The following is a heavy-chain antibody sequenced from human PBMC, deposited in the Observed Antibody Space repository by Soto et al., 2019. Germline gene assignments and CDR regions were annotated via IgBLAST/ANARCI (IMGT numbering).Heavy chain of an antibody. J-gene: IGHJ6*02. D-gene: IGHD3-10*01. CDR2: TSTDGSNA. CDR3: SKSWDYFHYYNCLDV. CDR1: GFSFSSYG. Sequence: QVQLVESGGGVVQPGRSLRLSCTASGFSFSSYGMHWVRQAPGKGLEWVALTSTDGSNAYYADTVKGRFTISRDNSKNTLYRQMNNLSANDTALYHGSKSWDYFHYYNCLDVWGRGATMTV. V-gene: IGHV3-30*18.